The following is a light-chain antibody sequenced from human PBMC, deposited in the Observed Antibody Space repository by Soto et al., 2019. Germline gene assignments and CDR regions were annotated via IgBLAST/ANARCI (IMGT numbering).Light chain of an antibody. J-gene: IGKJ4*01. CDR2: LGS. V-gene: IGKV2-28*01. Sequence: DIVMTPSPLSLPVTPGEPASISCRSSQSLLHIYGHNYLAWYLQQPGLSPQLLFYLGSTRASGVPDRFSGRGSGTDSTLKISRVDAEDVWVYHCMQNLETPTFGGGTKGE. CDR3: MQNLETPT. CDR1: QSLLHIYGHNY.